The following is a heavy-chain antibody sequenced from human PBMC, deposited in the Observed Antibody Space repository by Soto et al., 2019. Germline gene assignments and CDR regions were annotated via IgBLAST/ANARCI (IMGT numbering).Heavy chain of an antibody. CDR1: GFTFSSYS. D-gene: IGHD5-12*01. CDR3: AREKGGDGYNAPDY. Sequence: EEQLVESGGGLVQPGGSLRLSCAASGFTFSSYSMNWVRQAPGKGLEWVSYISRSSSTIYYADSVKGRFTISRDNAKKSLYLQMTSLREEDTAVYYCAREKGGDGYNAPDYWGQGARVTVSS. CDR2: ISRSSSTI. V-gene: IGHV3-48*02. J-gene: IGHJ4*02.